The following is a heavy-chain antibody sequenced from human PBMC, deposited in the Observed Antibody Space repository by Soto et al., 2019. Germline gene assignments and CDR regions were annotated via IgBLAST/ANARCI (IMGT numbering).Heavy chain of an antibody. V-gene: IGHV4-30-2*01. CDR2: IYYSGTT. CDR3: ARGHYYYGMDV. Sequence: PPETLSLTCTVSNGSVSSGTYSWSWVRQPPGKGLEWIGYIYYSGTTYYTPSLKSRLTMSMDRANDHFSLNLTSVTAADTAVYFCARGHYYYGMDVWGQGITVTVSS. J-gene: IGHJ6*02. CDR1: NGSVSSGTYS.